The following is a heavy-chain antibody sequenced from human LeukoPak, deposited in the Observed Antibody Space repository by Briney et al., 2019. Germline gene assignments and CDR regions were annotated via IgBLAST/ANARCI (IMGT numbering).Heavy chain of an antibody. Sequence: GGSLRLSCAASGFTFSSYAMSWVRQAPGKGLEWVSAISGSGGSTYYADSVKGRFTISRDNSKNTLYLQMNSLRAEDTAVYYCAKDTQLWLIYFYFDYWGQGTLVTVSS. CDR2: ISGSGGST. CDR1: GFTFSSYA. CDR3: AKDTQLWLIYFYFDY. D-gene: IGHD5-18*01. J-gene: IGHJ4*02. V-gene: IGHV3-23*01.